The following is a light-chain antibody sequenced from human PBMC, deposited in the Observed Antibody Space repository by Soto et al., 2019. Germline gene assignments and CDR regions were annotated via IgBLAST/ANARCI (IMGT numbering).Light chain of an antibody. CDR1: SSNIGSNT. Sequence: QSVLTQPPSASGTPGQRVTISCSGSSSNIGSNTVNWYQQLPGTAPKLLIYSNNQRPSGVPDRFSGSKSGTSASLAISGLLSADEDDYYCAAWDDSLHGPVFGGGTKLTVL. V-gene: IGLV1-44*01. CDR2: SNN. J-gene: IGLJ2*01. CDR3: AAWDDSLHGPV.